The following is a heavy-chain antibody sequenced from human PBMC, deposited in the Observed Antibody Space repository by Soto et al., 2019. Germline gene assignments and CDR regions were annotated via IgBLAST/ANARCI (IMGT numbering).Heavy chain of an antibody. J-gene: IGHJ3*02. CDR3: ARGVVVVVAATPGAFDI. CDR1: GYSFTSYW. Sequence: PGESLKISCKGSGYSFTSYWIGWVRQMPGKGLEWMGIIYPGDSDTRYSPSSQGQVTISADKSISTAYLQWSSLKASDTAMYYCARGVVVVVAATPGAFDIWGQGTMVTVSS. D-gene: IGHD2-15*01. CDR2: IYPGDSDT. V-gene: IGHV5-51*01.